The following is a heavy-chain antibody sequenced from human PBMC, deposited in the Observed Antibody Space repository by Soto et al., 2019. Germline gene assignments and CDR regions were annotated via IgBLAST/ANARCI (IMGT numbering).Heavy chain of an antibody. J-gene: IGHJ4*02. Sequence: GGSLRLSCAASGFTFSSYWMNSIRQAPGKGLEWVANINQDGNEDNLLDSVKGRFTISRYNAKNSLFLQMNSLRVDDTAVYYCARTGDGHHDFLDYWGQGALVTVSS. CDR2: INQDGNED. V-gene: IGHV3-7*01. CDR1: GFTFSSYW. CDR3: ARTGDGHHDFLDY. D-gene: IGHD1-1*01.